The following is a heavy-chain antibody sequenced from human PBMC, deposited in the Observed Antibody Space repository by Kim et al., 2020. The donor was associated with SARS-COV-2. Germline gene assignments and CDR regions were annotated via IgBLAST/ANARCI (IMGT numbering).Heavy chain of an antibody. CDR2: IYYSGST. D-gene: IGHD1-7*01. CDR1: GGSISSYY. Sequence: SETLSLTCTVSGGSISSYYWSWIRQPPGKGLEWIWYIYYSGSTNYNPSLKSRVTISVDTSKNQFSLKLTSVTAADTAVYYCSRGGTEHLYYFNYWGQGTLVTVSS. V-gene: IGHV4-59*01. J-gene: IGHJ4*02. CDR3: SRGGTEHLYYFNY.